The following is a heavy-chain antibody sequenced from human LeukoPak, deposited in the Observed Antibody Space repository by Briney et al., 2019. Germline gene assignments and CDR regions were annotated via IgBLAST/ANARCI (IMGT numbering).Heavy chain of an antibody. Sequence: ASVKVSCKASGYTFTGYYMHWVRQAPGQGLEWMGWINPNSGGTNYAQKSQGRVTMTRDTSISTAYMELSRLRSDDTAVYYCARSRPRSVYSSGWKPFDYWGQGTLVTVSS. CDR3: ARSRPRSVYSSGWKPFDY. J-gene: IGHJ4*02. CDR2: INPNSGGT. CDR1: GYTFTGYY. D-gene: IGHD6-19*01. V-gene: IGHV1-2*02.